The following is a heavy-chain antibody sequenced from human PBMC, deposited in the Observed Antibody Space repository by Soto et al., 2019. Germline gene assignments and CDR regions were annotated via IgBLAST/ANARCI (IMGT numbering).Heavy chain of an antibody. J-gene: IGHJ6*02. CDR1: GGTFSSYA. V-gene: IGHV1-69*01. D-gene: IGHD2-2*01. CDR2: IIPIFGTA. CDR3: AKLNTHCSSTSCYPYYYYYGMDV. Sequence: QVQLVQSGAEVKKPGSSVKVSCKASGGTFSSYAISWVRQAPGQGLEWMGGIIPIFGTANYAQKFQGRVTITADESTSAAYIELSSLRAEDTAVYYCAKLNTHCSSTSCYPYYYYYGMDVWGQGTTVSVSS.